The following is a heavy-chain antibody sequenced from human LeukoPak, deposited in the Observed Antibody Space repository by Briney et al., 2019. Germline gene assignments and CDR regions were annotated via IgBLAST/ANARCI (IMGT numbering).Heavy chain of an antibody. D-gene: IGHD3-10*01. CDR1: GYTFTGHY. CDR2: INPNSGGT. CDR3: ARARGVPHFDY. Sequence: ASVKVSCKASGYTFTGHYIHWVRQAPGQGLEWMGWINPNSGGTKYAQKFQGRVTMTRDMSTSTVYMELSSLRSEDTAVYYCARARGVPHFDYWGQGTLVTVSS. V-gene: IGHV1-2*02. J-gene: IGHJ4*02.